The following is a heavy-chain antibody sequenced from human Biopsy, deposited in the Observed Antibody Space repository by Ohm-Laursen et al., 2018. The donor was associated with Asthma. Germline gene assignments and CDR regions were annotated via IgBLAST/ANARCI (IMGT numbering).Heavy chain of an antibody. D-gene: IGHD3-3*01. Sequence: SETLSLTCMVSGGSMTPTSHYWDWTRQAPGKGLEWIGYISYGGKTSYNPSLKNRVTISRDTSKNQFSLRLTSVTAADTAVYFCARRITIFGVVQKDHGMDAWGQGTTVSVSS. J-gene: IGHJ6*02. CDR3: ARRITIFGVVQKDHGMDA. CDR2: ISYGGKT. V-gene: IGHV4-39*01. CDR1: GGSMTPTSHY.